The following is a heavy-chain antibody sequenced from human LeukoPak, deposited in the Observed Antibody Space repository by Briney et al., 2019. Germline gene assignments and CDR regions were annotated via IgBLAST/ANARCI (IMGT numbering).Heavy chain of an antibody. CDR2: ISYDGSNK. V-gene: IGHV3-30*18. CDR3: AKDPGFRMVATIFFDY. J-gene: IGHJ4*02. Sequence: RGSLRLSCAASGFTFSSYGMHWVRQAPGKGLEWVAVISYDGSNKYYADSVKGRFTISRDNSKNTLYLQMNSLRAEDTAVYYCAKDPGFRMVATIFFDYWGQGTLVTVSS. CDR1: GFTFSSYG. D-gene: IGHD5-12*01.